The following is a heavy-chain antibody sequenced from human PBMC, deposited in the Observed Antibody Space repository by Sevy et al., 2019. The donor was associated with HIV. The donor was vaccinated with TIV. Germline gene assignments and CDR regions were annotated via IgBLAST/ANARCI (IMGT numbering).Heavy chain of an antibody. CDR1: GDSVSSGSSC. Sequence: SETLSLTCTVSGDSVSSGSSCWSWIRQSPGRGLEWIGYMYYSGGTNYNPSLKSRVTLSVDTSKKQFSLKLSSVTAADTAVYYCATNSSTSALDSWGPGTLVTVSS. V-gene: IGHV4-61*01. J-gene: IGHJ4*02. CDR2: MYYSGGT. CDR3: ATNSSTSALDS. D-gene: IGHD2-2*01.